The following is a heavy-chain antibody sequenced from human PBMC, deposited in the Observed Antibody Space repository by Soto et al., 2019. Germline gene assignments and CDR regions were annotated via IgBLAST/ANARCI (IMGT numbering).Heavy chain of an antibody. V-gene: IGHV1-18*01. CDR3: ARDGDSRSGWSGEDY. CDR2: ISAYNGNT. Sequence: VASVKVSCKASGYTFTSYGISCVRQAPGQGLEWMGWISAYNGNTNYAQKLQGRVTMTTDTSTSTAYMELRSLRSDDTAVYYCARDGDSRSGWSGEDYWGQGTLVTVSS. D-gene: IGHD6-19*01. CDR1: GYTFTSYG. J-gene: IGHJ4*02.